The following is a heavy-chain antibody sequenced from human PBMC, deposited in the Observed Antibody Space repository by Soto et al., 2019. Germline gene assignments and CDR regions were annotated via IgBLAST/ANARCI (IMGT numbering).Heavy chain of an antibody. J-gene: IGHJ6*02. CDR3: TRLISDSTYCSGGSCGYYYYYYGMDV. CDR2: IRSKANSYAT. V-gene: IGHV3-73*01. D-gene: IGHD2-15*01. CDR1: GFTFSGSA. Sequence: PGGSLRLSCAASGFTFSGSAMHWVRQASGKGLEWVGRIRSKANSYATAYAASVKGRFTISRDDSKNTAYLQMNSLKTEDTAVYYCTRLISDSTYCSGGSCGYYYYYYGMDVWGQGTTVTVSS.